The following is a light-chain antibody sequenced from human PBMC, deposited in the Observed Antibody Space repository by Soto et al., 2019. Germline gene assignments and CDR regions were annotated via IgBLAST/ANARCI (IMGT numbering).Light chain of an antibody. V-gene: IGKV3D-15*01. CDR3: QQYNNWPRIT. CDR2: GAS. CDR1: QTVSSK. J-gene: IGKJ5*01. Sequence: EIVMTQSPVTLSVSPGERATLSCRASQTVSSKLAWYQQRPGQAPRLLIYGASTRATGIPARFSGSGSGTEFTLTISSLQAEDFAVYYCQQYNNWPRITFGQGTRLEIK.